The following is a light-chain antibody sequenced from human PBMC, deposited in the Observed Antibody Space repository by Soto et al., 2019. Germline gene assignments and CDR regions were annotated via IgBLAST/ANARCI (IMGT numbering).Light chain of an antibody. Sequence: DIQMNKYPSTLSGSVGDSVTITFRASQTISSWLAWYQQKPGKAPKLLIYKASTLKSGVPSRFSGSGSGTEFTLTISSLQPDDFATYYCQHYNSYSEAFGQGTKVDI. J-gene: IGKJ1*01. CDR2: KAS. CDR3: QHYNSYSEA. V-gene: IGKV1-5*03. CDR1: QTISSW.